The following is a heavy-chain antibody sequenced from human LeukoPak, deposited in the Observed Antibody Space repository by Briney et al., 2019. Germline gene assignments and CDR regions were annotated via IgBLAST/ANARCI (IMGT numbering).Heavy chain of an antibody. D-gene: IGHD5-12*01. V-gene: IGHV6-1*01. CDR2: TYYRSKWYS. CDR3: ARDNADIIVIAGSGFWFDP. CDR1: GDSVSSNIAA. Sequence: SQTLSLTCAISGDSVSSNIAAWNWIRQSPSRGLEWLGRTYYRSKWYSDYAASVRGRITISPGTSKNQFSLHLNSMTPDDTAVYYCARDNADIIVIAGSGFWFDPWGQGALVTVSS. J-gene: IGHJ5*02.